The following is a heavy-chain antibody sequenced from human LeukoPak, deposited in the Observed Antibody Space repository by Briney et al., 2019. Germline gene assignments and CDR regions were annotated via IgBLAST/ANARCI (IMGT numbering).Heavy chain of an antibody. D-gene: IGHD1-1*01. J-gene: IGHJ5*02. CDR2: ISSGGSAR. CDR1: GFNFSDYY. CDR3: ARCQLDRRMAVNWFDP. Sequence: AGGSLRLSCAASGFNFSDYYMSWIRQAPGKGLEWVSYISSGGSARKYVDSVKGRFTISRDNAKNSLFLQMNSLRVEDTAVYYCARCQLDRRMAVNWFDPWGQGTLVTVSS. V-gene: IGHV3-11*01.